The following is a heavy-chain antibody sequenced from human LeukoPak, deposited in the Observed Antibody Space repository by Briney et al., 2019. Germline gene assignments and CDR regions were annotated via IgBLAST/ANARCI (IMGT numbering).Heavy chain of an antibody. D-gene: IGHD3-3*01. V-gene: IGHV1-18*01. Sequence: ASVKVSCKASGYTFTSYGISWVRQAPGQGLEWMGWISAYNGNTNYAQKLQGRVTMTTDTSTSTAYMELRSLRSDDTAVYYCARAYYDFWSGYSNWIDPWGQGTLVTVSS. CDR3: ARAYYDFWSGYSNWIDP. J-gene: IGHJ5*02. CDR1: GYTFTSYG. CDR2: ISAYNGNT.